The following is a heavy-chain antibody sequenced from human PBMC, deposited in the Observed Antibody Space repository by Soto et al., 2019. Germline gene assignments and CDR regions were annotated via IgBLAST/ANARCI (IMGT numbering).Heavy chain of an antibody. CDR1: GFTFSSYA. V-gene: IGHV3-64*01. CDR3: ARSRLGELAPLVDP. J-gene: IGHJ5*02. CDR2: ISSNGGST. D-gene: IGHD3-16*01. Sequence: GGSLRLSCAASGFTFSSYAMHWVRQAPGKGLEYVSAISSNGGSTYYANSVKGRFTISRDNSKNTLYLQMGSLRAEDMAVYYCARSRLGELAPLVDPWGQGTLVTVSS.